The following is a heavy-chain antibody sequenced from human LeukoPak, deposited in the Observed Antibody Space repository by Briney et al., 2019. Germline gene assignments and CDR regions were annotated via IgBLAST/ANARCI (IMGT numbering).Heavy chain of an antibody. Sequence: PSVKVSCKASGYTFTMYGFSWVRQAPGQGVEWMGWISACNGDTSYAQKFQGGATMTTDTSTSTVYMELRSLRSDETAVYYCARDYVGMSTIRDFGYCGQGALVSVSS. CDR1: GYTFTMYG. V-gene: IGHV1-18*01. CDR3: ARDYVGMSTIRDFGY. CDR2: ISACNGDT. J-gene: IGHJ4*02. D-gene: IGHD5-24*01.